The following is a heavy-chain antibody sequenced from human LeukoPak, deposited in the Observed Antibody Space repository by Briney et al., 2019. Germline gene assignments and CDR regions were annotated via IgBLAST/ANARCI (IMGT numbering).Heavy chain of an antibody. J-gene: IGHJ4*02. CDR1: GGSINTYY. CDR3: ATRGVKTTRFDY. V-gene: IGHV4-59*01. D-gene: IGHD1-1*01. CDR2: LCNSGTT. Sequence: PSETLSLTCTVSGGSINTYYWSWIRQPPGKGLEWIGYLCNSGTTNYNPSLKSRVSISGDTSKNQFSLKLNSVTAADTAVYYCATRGVKTTRFDYWGQGILVTVSS.